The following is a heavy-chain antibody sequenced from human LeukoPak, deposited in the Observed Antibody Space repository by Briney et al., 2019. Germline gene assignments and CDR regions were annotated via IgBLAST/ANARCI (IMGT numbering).Heavy chain of an antibody. Sequence: ASVKVSCTASGYTFTSYAMHWVRQAPGQRLEWMGWINAGNGNTKYPQKFQGRVTITRDTSASTAYMELSSLRSEDTAVYYCARDLYYDFWSGYYTPDYWGQGTLVTVSS. J-gene: IGHJ4*02. V-gene: IGHV1-3*01. D-gene: IGHD3-3*01. CDR3: ARDLYYDFWSGYYTPDY. CDR2: INAGNGNT. CDR1: GYTFTSYA.